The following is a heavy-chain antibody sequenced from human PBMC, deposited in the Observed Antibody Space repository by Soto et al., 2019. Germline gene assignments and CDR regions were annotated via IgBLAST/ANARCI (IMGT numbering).Heavy chain of an antibody. D-gene: IGHD1-26*01. J-gene: IGHJ5*02. Sequence: RGESLKISCKGSGYSFTSYWISWVRQMPGKGLGWMGRIEPSGSYTNYSPSFQGPVTISADKSISTAYLQGSSLKASDTAMYYCAKHGATQGVGWFDPWGQGTLVTVSS. V-gene: IGHV5-10-1*01. CDR3: AKHGATQGVGWFDP. CDR1: GYSFTSYW. CDR2: IEPSGSYT.